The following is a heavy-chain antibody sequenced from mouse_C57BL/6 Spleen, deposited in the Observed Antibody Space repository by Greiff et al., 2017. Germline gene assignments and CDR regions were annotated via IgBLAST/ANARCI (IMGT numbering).Heavy chain of an antibody. V-gene: IGHV1-53*01. Sequence: VKLKQPGTELVKPGASVKLSCKASGYPFTSYWMHWVKQRPGQGLEWIGNINPSNGGTNYNEKFKSKATLTVDKSSSTAYMQLSSLTSEDSAVYYCARSLYDGYYGAYWGQGTLVTVSA. J-gene: IGHJ3*01. CDR2: INPSNGGT. D-gene: IGHD2-3*01. CDR3: ARSLYDGYYGAY. CDR1: GYPFTSYW.